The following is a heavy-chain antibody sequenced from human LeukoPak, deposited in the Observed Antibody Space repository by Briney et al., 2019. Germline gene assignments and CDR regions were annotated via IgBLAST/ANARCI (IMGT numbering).Heavy chain of an antibody. CDR1: GGTFSSYA. Sequence: GASVKVSCKASGGTFSSYAISWVRQAPGQGLEWMGGIIPIFGTANYAQKFQGRVTMTRDTSTSTVYMELSSLRSEDTAVYYCASETGTSIWGQGTLVTVSS. J-gene: IGHJ4*02. D-gene: IGHD1-7*01. CDR2: IIPIFGTA. V-gene: IGHV1-69*05. CDR3: ASETGTSI.